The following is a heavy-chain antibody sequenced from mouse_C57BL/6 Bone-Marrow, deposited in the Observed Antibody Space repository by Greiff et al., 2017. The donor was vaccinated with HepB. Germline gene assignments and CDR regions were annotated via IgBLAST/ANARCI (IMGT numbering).Heavy chain of an antibody. J-gene: IGHJ4*01. CDR1: GFTFSSYA. CDR2: ISSGGDYI. Sequence: EVKLVESGEGLVKPGGSLKLSCAASGFTFSSYAMSWVRQTPEKRLEWVAYISSGGDYIYYADTVKGRFTISRDNARNTLYLQMSSLKSEDTAMYYCTVVAIYYYAMDYWGQGTSVTVSS. CDR3: TVVAIYYYAMDY. V-gene: IGHV5-9-1*02. D-gene: IGHD1-1*01.